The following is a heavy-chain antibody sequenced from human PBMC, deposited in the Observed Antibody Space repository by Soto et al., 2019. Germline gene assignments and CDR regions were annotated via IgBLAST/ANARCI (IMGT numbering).Heavy chain of an antibody. Sequence: ASVKVSCKASGYIFTSYAMLWVRQAPGQRLEWMGWINAGNGNTKYSQKFQGRVTITADESTSTAYMELSSLRSEDTAVYYCARESRYCSGGSCYFLPGIDYWGQGTLVTVSS. CDR1: GYIFTSYA. D-gene: IGHD2-15*01. CDR2: INAGNGNT. J-gene: IGHJ4*02. V-gene: IGHV1-3*01. CDR3: ARESRYCSGGSCYFLPGIDY.